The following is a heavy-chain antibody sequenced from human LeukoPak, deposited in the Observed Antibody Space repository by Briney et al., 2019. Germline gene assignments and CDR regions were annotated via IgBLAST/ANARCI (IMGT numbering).Heavy chain of an antibody. Sequence: PGGSLRLSCAASGFTFSSYSMNWVRQAPGKGLEWVSYISSSSSTIYYPDSVKGRFTISRDNAKNSLYLQMNSLRAEDTAVYYCARDKSGKMATLSPSFFDYWGQGTLVTVSS. CDR2: ISSSSSTI. J-gene: IGHJ4*02. V-gene: IGHV3-48*01. CDR1: GFTFSSYS. D-gene: IGHD5-24*01. CDR3: ARDKSGKMATLSPSFFDY.